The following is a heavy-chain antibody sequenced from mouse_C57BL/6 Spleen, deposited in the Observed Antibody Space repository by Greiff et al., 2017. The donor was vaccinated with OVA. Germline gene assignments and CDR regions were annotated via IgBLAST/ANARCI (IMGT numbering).Heavy chain of an antibody. CDR3: AIHRGDY. Sequence: FPLQQSVPVLVKPGASVQISCPASCSSFTDFYFYFLTPTHFILLLWIGDINPNNGGTNDNQKYKGKATLTVDKSSSTAYMELRSLTSEDSAVYYCAIHRGDYWGQGTSVTVSS. V-gene: IGHV1-26*01. CDR2: INPNNGGT. J-gene: IGHJ4*01. CDR1: CSSFTDFY.